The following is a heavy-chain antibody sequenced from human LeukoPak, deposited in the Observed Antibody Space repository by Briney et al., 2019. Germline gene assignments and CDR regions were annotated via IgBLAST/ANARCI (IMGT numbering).Heavy chain of an antibody. CDR3: ARKRRVVAASTWGNWFDP. V-gene: IGHV4-4*02. D-gene: IGHD2-15*01. J-gene: IGHJ5*02. CDR2: IYHSGST. CDR1: GGSISSSNW. Sequence: PSGTLSLTCAVSGGSISSSNWWSWVRQPPGKGLEWIGEIYHSGSTNYNPSLKSRVTISVDTSKNQFSLKLSSVTAADTAVYYCARKRRVVAASTWGNWFDPWGQGTLVTVSS.